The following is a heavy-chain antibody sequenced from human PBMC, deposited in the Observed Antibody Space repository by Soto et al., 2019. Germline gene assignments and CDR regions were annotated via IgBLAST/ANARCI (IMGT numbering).Heavy chain of an antibody. CDR3: AGAAYGSGSGVA. CDR1: GFTVSSNY. J-gene: IGHJ5*02. V-gene: IGHV3-53*04. Sequence: EVQLVESGGGLVQPGGSLRLSCAASGFTVSSNYMSWVRQAPGKGLEWVSVIYSGGGTYYADSVKGRITISRHNSKNTLNLQMNSLRPEDTAVYYGAGAAYGSGSGVAWGQGTLVTVSS. D-gene: IGHD3-10*01. CDR2: IYSGGGT.